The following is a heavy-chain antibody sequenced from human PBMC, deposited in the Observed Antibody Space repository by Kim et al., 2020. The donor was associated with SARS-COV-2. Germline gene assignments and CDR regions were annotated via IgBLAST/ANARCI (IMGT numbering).Heavy chain of an antibody. CDR3: GERGDYYSSAGSDLAACDI. CDR2: INTNGDKP. J-gene: IGHJ3*02. Sequence: ASVKVSCKAFGCTFSSYAMSWVRQAPGQGLEWMGWINTNGDKPTYAQKFTGRVAITVDTSNRTELVQTSMRNDDDAAFYCCGERGDYYSSAGSDLAACDI. D-gene: IGHD2-15*01. CDR1: GCTFSSYA. V-gene: IGHV7-4-1*02.